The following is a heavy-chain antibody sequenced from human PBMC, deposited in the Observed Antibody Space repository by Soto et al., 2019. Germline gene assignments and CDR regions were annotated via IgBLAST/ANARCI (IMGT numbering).Heavy chain of an antibody. CDR3: AKDEVLVEVVARDYYGMDV. CDR1: GFTFSSYG. D-gene: IGHD2-15*01. Sequence: QVQLVESGGGVVQPGRSLRLSCAASGFTFSSYGMHWVRQAPGKGLEWVALILYDGKKNYYADSVKGRFTISRDNSKNTLYLQMNRLRAEDTAVYYCAKDEVLVEVVARDYYGMDVWGQGTTVTVSS. CDR2: ILYDGKKN. V-gene: IGHV3-30*18. J-gene: IGHJ6*02.